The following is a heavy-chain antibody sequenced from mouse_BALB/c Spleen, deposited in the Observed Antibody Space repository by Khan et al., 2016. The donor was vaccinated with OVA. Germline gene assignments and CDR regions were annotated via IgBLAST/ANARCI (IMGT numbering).Heavy chain of an antibody. CDR3: APVDVYYVSFAY. Sequence: IQLVQSGPEVVKPGASVKMSCKASGYTFTSYVMHWVKQKPGQGLEWIGYIYPYNDATKYNEKFNGKATLTSDKSSSTAYMELSSLTSEDSAVDYGAPVDVYYVSFAYWGQGTLVTVSA. CDR1: GYTFTSYV. J-gene: IGHJ3*01. D-gene: IGHD1-1*01. V-gene: IGHV1S136*01. CDR2: IYPYNDAT.